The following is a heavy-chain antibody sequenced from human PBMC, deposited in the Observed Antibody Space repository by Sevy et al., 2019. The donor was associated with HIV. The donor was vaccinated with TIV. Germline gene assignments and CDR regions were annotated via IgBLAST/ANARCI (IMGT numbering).Heavy chain of an antibody. CDR2: ISGSSFYI. D-gene: IGHD1-1*01. J-gene: IGHJ3*02. CDR1: GFTFSGYS. V-gene: IGHV3-21*01. CDR3: ARATGTEALDAFDI. Sequence: GGSLRLSCAASGFTFSGYSVNWVRQAPGKGLEWVSSISGSSFYIYYADSVKGRFTISRDNAKNSLYLQMISLRADDTAVYYCARATGTEALDAFDIWGQGTLVTVSS.